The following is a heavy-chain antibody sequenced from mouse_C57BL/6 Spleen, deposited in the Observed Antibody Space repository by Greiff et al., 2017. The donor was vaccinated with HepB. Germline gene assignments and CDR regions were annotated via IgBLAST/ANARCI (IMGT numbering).Heavy chain of an antibody. Sequence: EVQRVESGGGLVQPGGSLKLSCAASGFTFSDYYMYWVRQTPEKRLEWVAYISNGGGSTYYPDTVKGRFTISRDNAKNTLYLQMSRLKSEDTAMYYCARRPLSYAMDYWGQGTSVTVSS. CDR3: ARRPLSYAMDY. CDR2: ISNGGGST. D-gene: IGHD1-3*01. V-gene: IGHV5-12*01. CDR1: GFTFSDYY. J-gene: IGHJ4*01.